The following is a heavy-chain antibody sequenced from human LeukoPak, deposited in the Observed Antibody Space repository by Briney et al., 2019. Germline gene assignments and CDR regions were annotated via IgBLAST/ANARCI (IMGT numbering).Heavy chain of an antibody. Sequence: GGSLRLSCAASGFTFSSFDMHWVRQPTGQGLEWVSTIGTASDTYYPGSVEGRFTLSRDNAKYSLYLQMNSLTAGDTAVYYCARGPPRGKYYYMDVWGKGTTVTVSS. D-gene: IGHD1-1*01. CDR1: GFTFSSFD. CDR2: IGTASDT. V-gene: IGHV3-13*01. CDR3: ARGPPRGKYYYMDV. J-gene: IGHJ6*03.